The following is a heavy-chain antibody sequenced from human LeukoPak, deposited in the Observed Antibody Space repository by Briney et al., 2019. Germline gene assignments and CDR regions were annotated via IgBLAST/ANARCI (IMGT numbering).Heavy chain of an antibody. J-gene: IGHJ1*01. CDR1: GFTFSSYG. D-gene: IGHD3-10*01. Sequence: GRSLRLSCAASGFTFSSYGMHWVRQAPGKGLEWVAVISYDGSNKYYADSVKGRFTISRDNSKNTLYLQMNSLRAEDTAVYYCAKALAELLWFGELYAAEYFQHWGQGTLVTVSS. CDR3: AKALAELLWFGELYAAEYFQH. CDR2: ISYDGSNK. V-gene: IGHV3-30*18.